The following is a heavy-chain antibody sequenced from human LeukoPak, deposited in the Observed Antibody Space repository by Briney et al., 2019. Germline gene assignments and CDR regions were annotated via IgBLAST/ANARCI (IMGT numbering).Heavy chain of an antibody. CDR3: AKDTIPDYYDSSGYSSYYFDY. V-gene: IGHV3-48*01. CDR1: KFTFSSYG. CDR2: ISSSGSTI. D-gene: IGHD3-22*01. Sequence: PGGSLRLSCAASKFTFSSYGMNWVRQAPGKGLEWVSYISSSGSTIYYADSVKGRFTISRDNTKRSLYLQMDSLRAEDTAVYYCAKDTIPDYYDSSGYSSYYFDYWGQGTLVTVSS. J-gene: IGHJ4*02.